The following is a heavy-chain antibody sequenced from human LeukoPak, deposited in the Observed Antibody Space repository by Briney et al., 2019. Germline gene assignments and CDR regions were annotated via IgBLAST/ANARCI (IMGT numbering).Heavy chain of an antibody. CDR2: ISAYNGNT. V-gene: IGHV1-18*04. CDR3: ARYDFWSGYSDP. CDR1: GYSFTSYW. D-gene: IGHD3-3*01. Sequence: GESLKISCKGSGYSFTSYWIGWVRQAPGQGLEWMGWISAYNGNTNYAQKLQGRVTMTTDTSTSTAYMELRSLRSDNTAVYYCARYDFWSGYSDPWGQGTLVTVSS. J-gene: IGHJ5*02.